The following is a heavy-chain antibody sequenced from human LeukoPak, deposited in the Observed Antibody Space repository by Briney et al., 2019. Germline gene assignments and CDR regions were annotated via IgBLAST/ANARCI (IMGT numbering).Heavy chain of an antibody. CDR1: GGSFSGYY. V-gene: IGHV4-34*01. D-gene: IGHD3-22*01. J-gene: IGHJ4*02. CDR3: ARGDYYYDSSQYFDY. CDR2: INHSEST. Sequence: SETLSLTCAVYGGSFSGYYWSWIRQPPGKGLEWIGEINHSESTNYNPSLKSRVTISVDTSKNQFSLKLSSVTAADTAVYYCARGDYYYDSSQYFDYWGQGALVTVSS.